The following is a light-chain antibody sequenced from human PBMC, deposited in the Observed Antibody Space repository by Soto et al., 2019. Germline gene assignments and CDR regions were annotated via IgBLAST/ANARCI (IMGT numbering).Light chain of an antibody. CDR2: DAS. CDR1: PDISNY. Sequence: DIQMTQSPSSLSASVGDRVTITCQASPDISNYLNWYQQKPGKAPKLLIYDASNLETGVPSRFSGSGSGTDFTFTISSLQPEDIATYYCQQYDNPWTFGQGTKVEIK. V-gene: IGKV1-33*01. J-gene: IGKJ1*01. CDR3: QQYDNPWT.